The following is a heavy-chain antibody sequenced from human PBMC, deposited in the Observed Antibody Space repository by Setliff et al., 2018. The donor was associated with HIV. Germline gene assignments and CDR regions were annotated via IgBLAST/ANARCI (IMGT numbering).Heavy chain of an antibody. V-gene: IGHV4-34*01. Sequence: SETLSLTCAVYGQSISGYYWSWIRQTPGKGLEWIGEINHGGDTNYNPSLKSRVTISVGSSYNHFSLKLSSVTAADTGVYYCASRRGIEFYFDIWGQGTPVTVSS. CDR1: GQSISGYY. D-gene: IGHD3-10*01. CDR2: INHGGDT. J-gene: IGHJ4*02. CDR3: ASRRGIEFYFDI.